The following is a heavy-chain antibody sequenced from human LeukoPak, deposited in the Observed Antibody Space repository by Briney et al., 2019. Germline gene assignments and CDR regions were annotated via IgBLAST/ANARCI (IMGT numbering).Heavy chain of an antibody. CDR3: ASAYYDFWSGYQFDY. CDR1: GGTFSSYT. Sequence: ASVKVSCEASGGTFSSYTISWVRQAPGQGLEWMGRIIPILGIANYAQKFQGRVTITADKSTSTAYMELSSLRSEDTAVYYCASAYYDFWSGYQFDYWGQGTLVTVSS. J-gene: IGHJ4*02. D-gene: IGHD3-3*01. V-gene: IGHV1-69*02. CDR2: IIPILGIA.